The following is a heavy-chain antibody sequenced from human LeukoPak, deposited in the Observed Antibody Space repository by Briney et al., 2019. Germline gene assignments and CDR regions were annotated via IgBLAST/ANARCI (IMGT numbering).Heavy chain of an antibody. CDR3: ARVDSGSHHY. CDR1: GGSISSYY. J-gene: IGHJ4*02. Sequence: SETLSLTCTVSGGSISSYYWSWIRQPPGKGLEWIGNISYSESTNYSPSLKSRVTISVDTSKNQYSLKLISVPAADTAVYYCARVDSGSHHYWGQGTLVTVSS. V-gene: IGHV4-59*01. D-gene: IGHD3-10*01. CDR2: ISYSEST.